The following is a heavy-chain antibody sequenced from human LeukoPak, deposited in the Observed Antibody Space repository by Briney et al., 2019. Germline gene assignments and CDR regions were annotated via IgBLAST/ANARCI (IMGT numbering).Heavy chain of an antibody. CDR2: ITLSGGST. V-gene: IGHV3-23*01. J-gene: IGHJ6*03. Sequence: GGSLRLSCAASGFAFSYYDMSWVRQAPGKGLEWVASITLSGGSTFYADSVKGRFTISRDNSKNTLYLQMNSLSAEDTAVYYCAKRGNPAVGHHYLDVWGKGTTVSVSS. CDR1: GFAFSYYD. CDR3: AKRGNPAVGHHYLDV. D-gene: IGHD2-2*01.